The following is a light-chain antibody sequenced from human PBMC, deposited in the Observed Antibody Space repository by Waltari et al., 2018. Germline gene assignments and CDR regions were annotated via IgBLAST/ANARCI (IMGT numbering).Light chain of an antibody. Sequence: QSALTQPASVSGSPGQSITISCIGTSNDVGHYDYVSWYQHHPGKAPKAMIYDVTNRPCGVSSRFSGSKSGNTAFLTISSLQPEDEADYYCSSYTTSSTWLFGGGTKLTVL. V-gene: IGLV2-14*03. CDR2: DVT. CDR1: SNDVGHYDY. J-gene: IGLJ3*02. CDR3: SSYTTSSTWL.